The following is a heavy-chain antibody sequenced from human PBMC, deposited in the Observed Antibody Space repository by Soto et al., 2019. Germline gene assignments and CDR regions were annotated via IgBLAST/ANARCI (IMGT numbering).Heavy chain of an antibody. Sequence: QMQLQESGPGLVKPSETLSLTCTVSGGSISSSSYYWGWIRQPPGQGLEWLGTIYSLGNTYYNPSLKSRVTNSVDKAKGQLFLKLSSVTAPDTAVYYCARQIYDSSGYYYAYWGQGTLVTVSS. CDR3: ARQIYDSSGYYYAY. D-gene: IGHD3-22*01. CDR1: GGSISSSSYY. CDR2: IYSLGNT. V-gene: IGHV4-39*01. J-gene: IGHJ4*02.